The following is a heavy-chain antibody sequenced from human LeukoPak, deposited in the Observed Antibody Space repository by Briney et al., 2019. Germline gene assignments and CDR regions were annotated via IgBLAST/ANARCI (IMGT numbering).Heavy chain of an antibody. Sequence: PSETLSLTCTVSGGSVSSGSYYWSWIRQPPGKGLEWIGEINHSGSTNYNPSLKSRVTISVDTSKNQFSLKLSSVTAADTAVYYCASSYYDFWSGSYNWFDPWGQGTLVTVSS. D-gene: IGHD3-3*01. CDR2: INHSGST. CDR3: ASSYYDFWSGSYNWFDP. V-gene: IGHV4-39*07. J-gene: IGHJ5*02. CDR1: GGSVSSGSYY.